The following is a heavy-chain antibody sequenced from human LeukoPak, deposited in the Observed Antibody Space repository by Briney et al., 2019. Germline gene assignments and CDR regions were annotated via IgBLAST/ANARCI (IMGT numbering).Heavy chain of an antibody. V-gene: IGHV3-48*04. CDR3: ARAKGGPGNTWAYDI. CDR1: GFTFSSYS. J-gene: IGHJ3*02. D-gene: IGHD3-16*01. Sequence: GGSLRLSCAASGFTFSSYSMNWVRQAPGKGLEWVSYISSSSSTIYYADSVKGRFTISRDNAKNTLYLQMNSLRAEDTAMYYCARAKGGPGNTWAYDIWGQGTMVTVSS. CDR2: ISSSSSTI.